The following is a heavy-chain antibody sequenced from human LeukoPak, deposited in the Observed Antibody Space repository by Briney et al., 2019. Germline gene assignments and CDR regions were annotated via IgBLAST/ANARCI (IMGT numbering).Heavy chain of an antibody. V-gene: IGHV3-30*03. CDR3: ARARRADYGNFDY. CDR1: GFTFSNYW. J-gene: IGHJ4*02. CDR2: ISYDGSNK. D-gene: IGHD4/OR15-4a*01. Sequence: GGSLRLSCAASGFTFSNYWMSWVRQAPGKGLEWVAVISYDGSNKYYADSVKGRFTISRDNSKNTLFVQMNSLRVEDTAVYYCARARRADYGNFDYWGQGTLVTVSS.